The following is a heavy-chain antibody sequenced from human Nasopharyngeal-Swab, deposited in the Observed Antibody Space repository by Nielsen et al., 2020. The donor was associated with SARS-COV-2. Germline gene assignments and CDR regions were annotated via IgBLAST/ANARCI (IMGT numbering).Heavy chain of an antibody. CDR3: ARDAFDVFRGSYSGSWFGC. V-gene: IGHV3-30*05. Sequence: GGSLRLSCTASGFTFNSHGMHWVRQAPDKGLQWVAFISYDGGYKDYADSVKGRFTISRNNSRNTLHLQMNSLRGDDTAVYHCARDAFDVFRGSYSGSWFGCWGEGSLVTVSS. J-gene: IGHJ4*02. D-gene: IGHD5-18*01. CDR1: GFTFNSHG. CDR2: ISYDGGYK.